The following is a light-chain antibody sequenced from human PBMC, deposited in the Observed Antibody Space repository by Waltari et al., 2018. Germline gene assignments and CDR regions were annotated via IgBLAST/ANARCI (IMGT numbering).Light chain of an antibody. CDR1: QSVSSN. CDR2: GAS. Sequence: EIVMTQSPATLSVSPGERATLSCRASQSVSSNLAWYQQKPGQAPRLLIYGASTRATCIPARFSGSGSGTEFTLTISSMQSEDFAVYYCQQYNNWPPVTFGQGTRLEIK. J-gene: IGKJ5*01. CDR3: QQYNNWPPVT. V-gene: IGKV3-15*01.